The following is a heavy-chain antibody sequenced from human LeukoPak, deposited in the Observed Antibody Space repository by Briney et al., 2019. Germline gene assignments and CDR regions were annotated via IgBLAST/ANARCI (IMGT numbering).Heavy chain of an antibody. CDR3: ASQHVGRPPVD. CDR2: IKQDGSEK. D-gene: IGHD1-14*01. V-gene: IGHV3-7*01. Sequence: GGSLRLSCAASGFTFSNYWMNWVRQAPGKGLEWVANIKQDGSEKYYVDSVKGRFTISGDNAKNSLFLQMNSLRAEDTAVYYCASQHVGRPPVDWGHATLVTVSS. CDR1: GFTFSNYW. J-gene: IGHJ4*01.